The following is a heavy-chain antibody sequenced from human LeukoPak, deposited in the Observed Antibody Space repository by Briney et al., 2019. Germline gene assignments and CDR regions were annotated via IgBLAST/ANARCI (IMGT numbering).Heavy chain of an antibody. D-gene: IGHD3-22*01. J-gene: IGHJ4*02. CDR3: ARDPGYYYDSSGYSDFDY. CDR1: GYTFTGSY. CDR2: INPNSGGT. Sequence: GASVKVSCKASGYTFTGSYMHWVRQAPGQGLEWMGWINPNSGGTNYAQKFQGRVTMTRDTSISTAYMELSRLRSDDTAVYYCARDPGYYYDSSGYSDFDYWGQGTLVTVSS. V-gene: IGHV1-2*02.